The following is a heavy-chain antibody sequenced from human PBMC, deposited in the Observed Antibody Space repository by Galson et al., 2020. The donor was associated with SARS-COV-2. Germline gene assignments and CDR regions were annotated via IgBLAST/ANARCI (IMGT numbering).Heavy chain of an antibody. CDR1: GFTFSSYE. V-gene: IGHV3-48*03. J-gene: IGHJ3*02. Sequence: GGSLRLSCVASGFTFSSYEMNWVSQTPGKGLEWVSYISSSATTKYYADSVKGRFTISRDNSKNSLYLQMNSLRAEDTAVYYCARGGGYSSAHDAFDIWGQGTMVTVSS. CDR2: ISSSATTK. CDR3: ARGGGYSSAHDAFDI. D-gene: IGHD6-19*01.